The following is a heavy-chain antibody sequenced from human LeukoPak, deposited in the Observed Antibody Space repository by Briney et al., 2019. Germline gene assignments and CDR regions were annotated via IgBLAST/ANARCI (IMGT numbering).Heavy chain of an antibody. Sequence: ASVKVSCKASGYTFTGYYIHWVRQAPGQGLEWMGLNNPNSGGANHAQKFQGRATMTRDTSISTAYMELSRLRSDDTAVYYCARGGAAYCSSTSCYALDYWGQGTLVTVSS. V-gene: IGHV1-2*02. D-gene: IGHD2-2*01. CDR2: NNPNSGGA. CDR1: GYTFTGYY. CDR3: ARGGAAYCSSTSCYALDY. J-gene: IGHJ4*02.